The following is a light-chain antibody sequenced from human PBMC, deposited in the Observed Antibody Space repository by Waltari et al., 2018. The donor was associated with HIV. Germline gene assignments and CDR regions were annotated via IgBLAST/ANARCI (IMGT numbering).Light chain of an antibody. V-gene: IGLV3-21*02. CDR3: QAWHGSSEQVL. Sequence: VLSQPPSLAVAPGQPARFSCGGPNIGAKRVHWYQQRPGRAPLLVIFDDSERPSGISERFSGSNSGHTAILSITRVAIGDEADYYCQAWHGSSEQVLFGGGTRLTVL. CDR1: NIGAKR. CDR2: DDS. J-gene: IGLJ2*01.